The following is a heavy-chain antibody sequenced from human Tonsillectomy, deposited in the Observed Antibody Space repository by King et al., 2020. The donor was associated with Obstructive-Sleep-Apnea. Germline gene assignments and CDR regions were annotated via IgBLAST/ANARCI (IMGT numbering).Heavy chain of an antibody. CDR2: ISGSGGIT. J-gene: IGHJ5*02. D-gene: IGHD2-21*02. Sequence: VQLVESGGGLLQPGGSLRLSCAASGFTFSSYAMSWVRQAPGKGLEWVSAISGSGGITDYADSAKGRFTISRDNSKNTLYLQMNSLRAEDTAVYYCAKDIRQYCGGDCYPSWGQGTLVTVSS. CDR3: AKDIRQYCGGDCYPS. CDR1: GFTFSSYA. V-gene: IGHV3-23*04.